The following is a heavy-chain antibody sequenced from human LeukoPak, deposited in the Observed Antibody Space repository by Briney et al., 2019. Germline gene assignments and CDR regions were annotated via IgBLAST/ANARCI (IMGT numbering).Heavy chain of an antibody. CDR3: ARAWRQ. CDR2: IDSDGSST. J-gene: IGHJ4*02. Sequence: LSGGSLRLSCAASGFTFSSLWMLWVRPARGKGLVWVSRIDSDGSSTSYVDSVQGRFTISRDNSKNALYLQMGSLRAEDMAVYYCARAWRQWGQGTLVTVSS. CDR1: GFTFSSLW. V-gene: IGHV3-74*01. D-gene: IGHD6-25*01.